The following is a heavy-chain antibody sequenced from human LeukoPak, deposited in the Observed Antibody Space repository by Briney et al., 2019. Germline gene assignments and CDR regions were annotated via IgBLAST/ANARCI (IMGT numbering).Heavy chain of an antibody. V-gene: IGHV4-38-2*01. D-gene: IGHD3-22*01. J-gene: IGHJ4*02. CDR3: ARLYYYDSSGY. Sequence: NPSETLSLTCAVSGYSISRGYYWGWIRQPPGKGLEWIGSIYHSGSTYYNPSLKSRVTISVDTSKNQFSLKLSSVAAADTAVYYCARLYYYDSSGYWGQGTLVTVSS. CDR2: IYHSGST. CDR1: GYSISRGYY.